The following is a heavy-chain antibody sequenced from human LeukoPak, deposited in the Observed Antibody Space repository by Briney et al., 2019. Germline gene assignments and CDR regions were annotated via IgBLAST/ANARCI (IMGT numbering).Heavy chain of an antibody. D-gene: IGHD3-10*01. V-gene: IGHV3-23*01. CDR2: ISGSGGST. J-gene: IGHJ3*02. Sequence: PGGSLRLSCAASGFTFSSYAMSWVRQAPGKGLEWVSAISGSGGSTYYADSVKGRFTISRDNSKNTLYLQMNSLRAEDTAVYYCARDYQARYYYGSGSYGFDIWGQGTMVTVSS. CDR1: GFTFSSYA. CDR3: ARDYQARYYYGSGSYGFDI.